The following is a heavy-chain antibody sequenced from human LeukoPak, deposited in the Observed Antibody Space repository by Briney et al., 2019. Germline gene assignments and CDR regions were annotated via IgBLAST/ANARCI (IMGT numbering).Heavy chain of an antibody. D-gene: IGHD2-21*02. V-gene: IGHV3-15*01. CDR3: TTAIVVVTLTIIYNYDGMDV. Sequence: GGSLRLSCAASGFTFSNYAMSWVRQAPGKELEWVGRIKSKTDGGATDYAAPVKGRFTISRDDSKNTLHLQMNSLKAEDTAVYYCTTAIVVVTLTIIYNYDGMDVWGQGTTVTVS. CDR1: GFTFSNYA. J-gene: IGHJ6*02. CDR2: IKSKTDGGAT.